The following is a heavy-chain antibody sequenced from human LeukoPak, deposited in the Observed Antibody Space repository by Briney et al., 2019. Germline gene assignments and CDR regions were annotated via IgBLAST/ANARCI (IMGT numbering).Heavy chain of an antibody. D-gene: IGHD2-15*01. CDR3: ARRDCSGGSCFYYLDY. J-gene: IGHJ4*02. V-gene: IGHV5-51*01. CDR2: IYPGDSDT. Sequence: GESLKISCKGSGYSFTSYWIGWVRQMPGKGLEWMGIIYPGDSDTRYSPSFQGQVTISADKSISTAYLQWSSLKASDTAMYYCARRDCSGGSCFYYLDYWGQGTLVTVSS. CDR1: GYSFTSYW.